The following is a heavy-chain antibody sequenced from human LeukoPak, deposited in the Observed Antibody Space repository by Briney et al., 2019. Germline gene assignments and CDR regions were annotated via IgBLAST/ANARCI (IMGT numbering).Heavy chain of an antibody. CDR1: GGSISSSSYY. D-gene: IGHD1-26*01. J-gene: IGHJ4*02. CDR2: IYYSGST. Sequence: SETLSLTRTVSGGSISSSSYYWGWIRQPPGKGLEWIGSIYYSGSTYYNPSLKSRVTISVDTSKNQFSLKLSSVTAADTAVYYCARHGIVGATLSFDYWGQGTLVTVSS. CDR3: ARHGIVGATLSFDY. V-gene: IGHV4-39*01.